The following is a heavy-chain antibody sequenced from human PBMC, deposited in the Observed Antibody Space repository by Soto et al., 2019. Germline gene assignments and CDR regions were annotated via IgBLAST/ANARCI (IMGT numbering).Heavy chain of an antibody. D-gene: IGHD1-26*01. CDR2: INHSGST. J-gene: IGHJ4*02. Sequence: PSETLSLTCAVYGGSFSGYYWSWIRQPPGKGLEWIGEINHSGSTNYNPSLKSRVTISVDTSKNQFSLKLSSVTAADTAVYYCASFGVGAYAVWGQGTLVT. V-gene: IGHV4-34*01. CDR3: ASFGVGAYAV. CDR1: GGSFSGYY.